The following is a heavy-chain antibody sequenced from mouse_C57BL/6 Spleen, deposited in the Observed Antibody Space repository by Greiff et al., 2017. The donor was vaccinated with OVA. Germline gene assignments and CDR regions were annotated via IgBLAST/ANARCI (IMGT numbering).Heavy chain of an antibody. V-gene: IGHV1-64*01. D-gene: IGHD1-1*01. CDR3: ARGGGSSRYAMDY. J-gene: IGHJ4*01. Sequence: VQLQQPGAELVKPGASVKLSCKASGYTFTSYWMHWVKQRPGQGLEWIGMIHPNSGSTNYNEKFKSKATLTVDKSSSTAYMQLSSLTSEDSAVYYCARGGGSSRYAMDYWGQGTSVTVSS. CDR2: IHPNSGST. CDR1: GYTFTSYW.